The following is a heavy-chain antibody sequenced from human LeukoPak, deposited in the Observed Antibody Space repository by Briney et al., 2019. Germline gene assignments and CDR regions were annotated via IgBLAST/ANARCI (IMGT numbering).Heavy chain of an antibody. Sequence: TPSQTLSLTCTVSGGSISSGGYYWSWIRQPPGKGLEWIGYIYYSGSTYYNPSLKSRVTISVDTSKNQFSLKLSSVTAADTAVYYCARGYYYGSGSPYYFDYWGQGTLVTVSS. CDR2: IYYSGST. CDR3: ARGYYYGSGSPYYFDY. J-gene: IGHJ4*02. V-gene: IGHV4-30-4*08. D-gene: IGHD3-10*01. CDR1: GGSISSGGYY.